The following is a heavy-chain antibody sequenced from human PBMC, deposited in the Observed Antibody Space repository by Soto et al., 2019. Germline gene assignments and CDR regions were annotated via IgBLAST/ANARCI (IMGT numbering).Heavy chain of an antibody. J-gene: IGHJ4*02. D-gene: IGHD2-15*01. CDR2: IYASGTT. CDR3: ARSHSFDGSIYHYYFAF. CDR1: GGSIGSFY. Sequence: SETLSLSCTVSGGSIGSFYWSWIRQPPGGALEWIGYIYASGTTTYNPSLESRVTMSVDMPNNEFSLDLTSVTAADTAVYYCARSHSFDGSIYHYYFAFWGQGTLVTVSS. V-gene: IGHV4-59*01.